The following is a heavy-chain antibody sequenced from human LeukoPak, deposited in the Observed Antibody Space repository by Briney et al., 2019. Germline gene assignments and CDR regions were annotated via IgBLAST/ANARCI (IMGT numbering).Heavy chain of an antibody. V-gene: IGHV3-48*01. CDR3: ARVTPQPAHDYGDYSSDY. Sequence: GGSLRLSCAASGFTFSNYSMNWVRQAPGKGLEWISYISSSSSTIYCADSVKGRFTISRDNAKNSLYLQMNSLRAEDTAVYYCARVTPQPAHDYGDYSSDYWGQGTLVTVSS. D-gene: IGHD4-17*01. J-gene: IGHJ4*02. CDR1: GFTFSNYS. CDR2: ISSSSSTI.